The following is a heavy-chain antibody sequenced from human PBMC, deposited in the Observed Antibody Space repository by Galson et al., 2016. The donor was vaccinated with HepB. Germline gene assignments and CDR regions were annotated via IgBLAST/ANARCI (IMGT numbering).Heavy chain of an antibody. J-gene: IGHJ4*02. CDR2: ISSSSSSI. D-gene: IGHD3-22*01. CDR1: GFTFSTYN. V-gene: IGHV3-21*01. Sequence: SLRLSCAASGFTFSTYNMNWVRQAPGKGLEWVSSISSSSSSIYYADSLEGRFTISRDDAQNSLYLQMNSLRAEDTAVYYCARSPDYFDSSGYSLPFDYWGQGTLVTVSP. CDR3: ARSPDYFDSSGYSLPFDY.